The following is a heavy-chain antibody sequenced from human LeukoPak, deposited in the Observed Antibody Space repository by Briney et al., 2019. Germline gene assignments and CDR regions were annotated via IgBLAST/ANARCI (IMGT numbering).Heavy chain of an antibody. CDR2: IKSKPAGGTI. D-gene: IGHD3-16*01. V-gene: IGHV3-15*01. Sequence: PGGSLRLSRAGSGFTFTNAWMTWVRQAPGKGLEWVGRIKSKPAGGTIDYAAPVKGRFTISRDDSKNTLYLQMNSLKTEDTAVYYCTTVKGFWGSFDWGQGTLVTVSS. J-gene: IGHJ4*02. CDR3: TTVKGFWGSFD. CDR1: GFTFTNAW.